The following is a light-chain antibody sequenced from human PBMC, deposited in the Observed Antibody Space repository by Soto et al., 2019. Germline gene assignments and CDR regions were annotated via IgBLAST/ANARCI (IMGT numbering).Light chain of an antibody. CDR1: SSNLGAGYD. Sequence: QSALTQPPSVSGAPGQRVTISCTGSSSNLGAGYDVHWYQLLPGTAPKLLIYGNRNRPSGVPDRFSGSKSGTSASLAITGLQAEDEADYYCQSYDNSLGVCCVFGTGTKVTVL. V-gene: IGLV1-40*01. CDR3: QSYDNSLGVCCV. J-gene: IGLJ1*01. CDR2: GNR.